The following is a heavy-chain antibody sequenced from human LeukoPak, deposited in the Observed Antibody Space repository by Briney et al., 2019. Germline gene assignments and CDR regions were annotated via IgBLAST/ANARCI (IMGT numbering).Heavy chain of an antibody. D-gene: IGHD3-22*01. J-gene: IGHJ4*02. Sequence: ASVKVSCKASGYTFTSYYIHWVRQAPGQGLEWMGIINPSGGSTSYTQKFQGRVTMTRDTSTSTVYMELSSLRSEDTAVYYCATESAGYDSSGYLIIFDYWGQGTLVTVSS. CDR3: ATESAGYDSSGYLIIFDY. CDR2: INPSGGST. V-gene: IGHV1-46*01. CDR1: GYTFTSYY.